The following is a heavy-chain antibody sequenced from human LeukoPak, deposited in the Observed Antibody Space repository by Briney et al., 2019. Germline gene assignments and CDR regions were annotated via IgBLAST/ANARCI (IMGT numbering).Heavy chain of an antibody. D-gene: IGHD3-3*01. J-gene: IGHJ5*02. V-gene: IGHV5-51*01. CDR2: IYPGDSDT. CDR3: ARHPTYYDFWSGYPQANWFDP. Sequence: GESLKISCKCSGYSFTSYWIGWVRQMPGKGLEWMGIIYPGDSDTRYSPSFQGQVTISADKSISTAYLQWSSLKASDTAMYYCARHPTYYDFWSGYPQANWFDPWGQGTLVTVSS. CDR1: GYSFTSYW.